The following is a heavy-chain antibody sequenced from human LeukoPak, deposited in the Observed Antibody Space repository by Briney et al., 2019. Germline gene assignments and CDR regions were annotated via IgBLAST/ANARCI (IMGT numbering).Heavy chain of an antibody. CDR1: GFTFSNYA. CDR2: RSYDGSNK. Sequence: GGSLRLSCAASGFTFSNYAMHWVRQAPGKGLEWVAVRSYDGSNKYYADSVKGRFTISRDNSKNTLYLQMNSLRVEDTAVYYCARGGIIEVVPFDYWGQGTLVTVSS. CDR3: ARGGIIEVVPFDY. J-gene: IGHJ4*02. D-gene: IGHD3-3*02. V-gene: IGHV3-30*04.